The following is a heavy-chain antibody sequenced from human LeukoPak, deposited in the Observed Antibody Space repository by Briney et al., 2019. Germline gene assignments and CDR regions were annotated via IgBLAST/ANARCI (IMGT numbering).Heavy chain of an antibody. D-gene: IGHD6-13*01. V-gene: IGHV1-2*02. Sequence: ASVKVSCKASGYTFTGYYVHWVRQAPGQGLEWMGWINPNSGGTNYAQKFQGRVTMTRDTSISTAYMELSRLRSDDTAVYYCAIGQQLVRFFRASWFDPWGQGTLVTVSS. CDR1: GYTFTGYY. J-gene: IGHJ5*02. CDR3: AIGQQLVRFFRASWFDP. CDR2: INPNSGGT.